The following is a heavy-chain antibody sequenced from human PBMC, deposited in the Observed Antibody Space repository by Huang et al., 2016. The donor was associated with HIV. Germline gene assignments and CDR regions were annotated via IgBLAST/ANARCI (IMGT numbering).Heavy chain of an antibody. Sequence: QVQLVESGGGLVKPGGSLRLSCAAPGFTFSDYYMSWIRQTPGKGLEWCSYISSSGNNIYYADSVKGRFTISRDSANNSLYLQMSSLRAEDTAVYYCARAMFTVTSCFDIWGQGTMVTVSS. CDR1: GFTFSDYY. J-gene: IGHJ3*02. V-gene: IGHV3-11*01. CDR3: ARAMFTVTSCFDI. D-gene: IGHD4-17*01. CDR2: ISSSGNNI.